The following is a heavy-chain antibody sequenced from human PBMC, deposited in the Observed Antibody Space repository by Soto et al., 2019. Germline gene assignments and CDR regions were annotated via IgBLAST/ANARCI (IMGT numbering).Heavy chain of an antibody. V-gene: IGHV3-9*01. CDR1: GFTFDDYA. D-gene: IGHD3-10*01. CDR2: ISWNGAAT. CDR3: ANLPLYGSGFDC. J-gene: IGHJ4*02. Sequence: EAQLVESGGGLVQPGRSLRLSCVASGFTFDDYAIHWVRPAPGKGLEWVSGISWNGAATGYADSVKGRFTISRDNAKNSLYLQMSSLRTDDTAIYYCANLPLYGSGFDCWGQGTLVTVSS.